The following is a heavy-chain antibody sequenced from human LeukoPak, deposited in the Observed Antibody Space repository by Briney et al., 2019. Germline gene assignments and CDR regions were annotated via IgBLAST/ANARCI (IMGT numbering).Heavy chain of an antibody. CDR1: GGSISSGGYY. J-gene: IGHJ4*02. V-gene: IGHV4-31*03. Sequence: SETLSLTCTVSGGSISSGGYYWSWIRQHPGKGLEWIGYIYYSGSTYYNPSLKSRVTISVDTSKNQFSLKLSSVTAADTAVYYCAGCDYYGSGSYYDYWGQGTLVTVSS. CDR3: AGCDYYGSGSYYDY. D-gene: IGHD3-10*01. CDR2: IYYSGST.